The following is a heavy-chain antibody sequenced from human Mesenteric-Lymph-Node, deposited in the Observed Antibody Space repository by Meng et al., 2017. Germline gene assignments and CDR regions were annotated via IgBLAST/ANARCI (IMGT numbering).Heavy chain of an antibody. V-gene: IGHV3-33*01. Sequence: QVSLGGAGGDLVQPGRSLRLSCAASGFPFSNHGFHWVRQAPGKGLEWVALIWYDGREKLYGDSVKGRFSISRDDSRSTLYLEMNNLRVEDTAVYYCARDDCSGGCCLYYWGQGTLVTVSS. CDR1: GFPFSNHG. D-gene: IGHD2-15*01. J-gene: IGHJ4*02. CDR3: ARDDCSGGCCLYY. CDR2: IWYDGREK.